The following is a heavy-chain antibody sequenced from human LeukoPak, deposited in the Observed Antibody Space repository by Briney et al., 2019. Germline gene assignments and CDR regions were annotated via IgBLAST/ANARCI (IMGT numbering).Heavy chain of an antibody. CDR2: TYYRSKWYN. J-gene: IGHJ4*02. Sequence: QTLSLTCAISGDSVSSNSAAWNWIRPSPSRGLEWLGRTYYRSKWYNDYALSMKSRISINPDTSKNQFSLQLNSVTPEDTAVYYCAKGNPFYDYWGQGTLVTVSS. V-gene: IGHV6-1*01. CDR3: AKGNPFYDY. D-gene: IGHD5/OR15-5a*01. CDR1: GDSVSSNSAA.